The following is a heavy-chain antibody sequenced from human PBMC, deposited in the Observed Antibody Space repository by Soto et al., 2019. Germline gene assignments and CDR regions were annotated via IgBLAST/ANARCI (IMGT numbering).Heavy chain of an antibody. Sequence: QVQLVQSGAEVKKPGSSVKVSCKASGGTFSSYTISWVRQAPGQGLEWMGRIIPILGIANYAQKFQGRVPITADKSTSTAYMELSSLRSEDTAVYYCARPRGTTVTSGGMDVWGQGTTVTVSS. D-gene: IGHD4-17*01. V-gene: IGHV1-69*02. J-gene: IGHJ6*02. CDR2: IIPILGIA. CDR1: GGTFSSYT. CDR3: ARPRGTTVTSGGMDV.